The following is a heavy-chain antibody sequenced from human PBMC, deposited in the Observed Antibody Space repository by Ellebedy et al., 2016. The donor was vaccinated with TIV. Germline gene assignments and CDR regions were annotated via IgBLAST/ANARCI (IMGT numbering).Heavy chain of an antibody. CDR1: GFTFSDHY. Sequence: GESLKISCAASGFTFSDHYMDWVRQAPGKGLEWVGRSRNKANSYTTEYAASVKGRFTIPRDDSKNSVYLQMNSLKTEDTAVYYCARHPSVAGPGDVWGQGTTVTVSS. J-gene: IGHJ6*02. CDR3: ARHPSVAGPGDV. D-gene: IGHD6-19*01. V-gene: IGHV3-72*01. CDR2: SRNKANSYTT.